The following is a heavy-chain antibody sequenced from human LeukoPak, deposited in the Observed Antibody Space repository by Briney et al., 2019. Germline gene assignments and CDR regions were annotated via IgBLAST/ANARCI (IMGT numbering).Heavy chain of an antibody. CDR3: ATGPPYYYYYYMDV. J-gene: IGHJ6*03. V-gene: IGHV1-2*02. CDR2: INPNSGGT. CDR1: GYTFTGYY. Sequence: ASVKVSCKASGYTFTGYYMHWVRQAPGQGLEWMGWINPNSGGTNYAQKFQGRVTMTRDTSISTAYMELSRLRSDDTAVYYCATGPPYYYYYYMDVWGKGTTVTVSS.